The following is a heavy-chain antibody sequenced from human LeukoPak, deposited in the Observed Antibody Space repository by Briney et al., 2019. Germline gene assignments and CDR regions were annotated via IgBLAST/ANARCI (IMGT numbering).Heavy chain of an antibody. J-gene: IGHJ3*02. D-gene: IGHD2-15*01. CDR1: GGSISSYY. CDR2: IYYSGST. CDR3: ARGDWSGGSCHSGAFDI. V-gene: IGHV4-59*01. Sequence: SETLSLTCTVSGGSISSYYWSWIRQPPGKGLEWIGYIYYSGSTNYNPSLKGRVTISVDTSKNQFSLKLSSVTAADTAVYYCARGDWSGGSCHSGAFDIWGQGTMVTVSS.